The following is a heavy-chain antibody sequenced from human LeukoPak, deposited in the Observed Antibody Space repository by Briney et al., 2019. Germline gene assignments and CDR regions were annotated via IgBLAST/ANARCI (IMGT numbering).Heavy chain of an antibody. D-gene: IGHD3-10*01. CDR1: GFTFSHFA. CDR3: AKLKRVGIAPFDD. Sequence: PGGSLRLSCGVSGFTFSHFAMSWVRQALGKGLQCDADFVKGRFTISRDNSKNTLYLQMTGLRAEDTAVYYCAKLKRVGIAPFDDWGQGILVTVSS. V-gene: IGHV3-23*01. J-gene: IGHJ4*02.